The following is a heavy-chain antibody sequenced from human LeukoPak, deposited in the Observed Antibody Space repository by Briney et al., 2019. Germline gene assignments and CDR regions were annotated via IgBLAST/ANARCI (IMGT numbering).Heavy chain of an antibody. V-gene: IGHV1-69*06. Sequence: ASVKVSCKASGGTFSSYAISWVRQAPGQGLEWMGGIIPIFGTANYAQKFQGRVTITADKSTSTAYMELCSLRAEDTAVYYCASGSARYSYLHYKGFDYWGQGTLVTVSS. CDR1: GGTFSSYA. CDR2: IIPIFGTA. J-gene: IGHJ4*02. CDR3: ASGSARYSYLHYKGFDY. D-gene: IGHD5-18*01.